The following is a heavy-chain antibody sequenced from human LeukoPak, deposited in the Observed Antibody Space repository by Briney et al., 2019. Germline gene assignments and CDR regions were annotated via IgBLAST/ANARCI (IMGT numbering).Heavy chain of an antibody. Sequence: GGSLRLSCAASGFTFSTYEMDWVRQAPGKGLEWISYIDSNSRTIHYADSVRGRFTISRDSFKNTLYLQMNSLRPEDTAVYYCAKEGDYYGSGSYRDGFDIWGQGTRATVSS. CDR2: IDSNSRTI. CDR1: GFTFSTYE. J-gene: IGHJ3*02. CDR3: AKEGDYYGSGSYRDGFDI. D-gene: IGHD3-10*01. V-gene: IGHV3-48*03.